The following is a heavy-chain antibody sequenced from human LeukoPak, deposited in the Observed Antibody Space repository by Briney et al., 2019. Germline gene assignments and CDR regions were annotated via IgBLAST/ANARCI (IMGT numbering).Heavy chain of an antibody. V-gene: IGHV3-9*01. Sequence: GGSLRLSCAASGFTFSDYYMSWIRRAPGKGLEWVSGISWNSGSIGYADSVKGRFTISRDNAKNSLYLQMNSLRAEDTALYYCAKGSGSRYYYYGMDVWGQGTTVTVSS. J-gene: IGHJ6*02. CDR3: AKGSGSRYYYYGMDV. D-gene: IGHD3-10*01. CDR1: GFTFSDYY. CDR2: ISWNSGSI.